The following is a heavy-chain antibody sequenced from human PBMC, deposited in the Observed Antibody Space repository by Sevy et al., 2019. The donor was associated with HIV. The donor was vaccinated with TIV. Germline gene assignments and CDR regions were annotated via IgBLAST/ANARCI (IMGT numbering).Heavy chain of an antibody. J-gene: IGHJ6*04. CDR2: ISSSSSYI. D-gene: IGHD2-2*01. V-gene: IGHV3-21*01. CDR1: GFTFSSYS. CDR3: AGDQDIVVVPAVLDV. Sequence: GGSLRLSCTASGFTFSSYSMNWVRQAPGKGLEWVSSISSSSSYIYYADSVKGRFTISRDNAKNSLYLQMNSLRAEDTAVYYCAGDQDIVVVPAVLDVWGKGTTVTVSS.